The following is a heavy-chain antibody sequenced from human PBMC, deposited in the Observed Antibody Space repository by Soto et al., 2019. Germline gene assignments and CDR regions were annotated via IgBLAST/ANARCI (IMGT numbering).Heavy chain of an antibody. CDR2: LYNDERT. CDR1: GASVTSHY. CDR3: AREPLPNYFFGF. D-gene: IGHD1-1*01. V-gene: IGHV4-4*07. Sequence: SETLSLTCTVSGASVTSHYWSWIRHPAGKDLEWLWRLYNDERTNYNPSRKRRGTMATHTPNNKFPLKLTSGNAADSTVYFCAREPLPNYFFGFLGQGILFTVSS. J-gene: IGHJ4*02.